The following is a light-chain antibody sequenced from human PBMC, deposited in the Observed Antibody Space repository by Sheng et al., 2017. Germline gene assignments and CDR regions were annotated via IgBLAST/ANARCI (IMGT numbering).Light chain of an antibody. Sequence: DIQMTQSPSSLSASVGDRVTITCRASQSISSYLNWYQQKPGKAPKLLIYAASSLQSGVPSRFSGSGSGTDFTLTXSSLQPEDFATYYCQQSYSTPPALTFGGGTKVEIK. V-gene: IGKV1-39*01. CDR3: QQSYSTPPALT. CDR2: AAS. J-gene: IGKJ4*01. CDR1: QSISSY.